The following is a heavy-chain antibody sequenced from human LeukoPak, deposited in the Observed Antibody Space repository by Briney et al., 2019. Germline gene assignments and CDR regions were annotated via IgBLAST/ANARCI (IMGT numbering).Heavy chain of an antibody. D-gene: IGHD3-16*01. J-gene: IGHJ4*02. CDR2: IRYDGSNK. Sequence: GGSLRLSCAASGFTFSSYGMHWVRQAPGKGLEWVAFIRYDGSNKYYADSVKGRFTISRDNSKNTLYLQMNSLRAEDTAVYYCAKDFLGTVDYFDYWGQGTLVTVSS. CDR1: GFTFSSYG. CDR3: AKDFLGTVDYFDY. V-gene: IGHV3-30*02.